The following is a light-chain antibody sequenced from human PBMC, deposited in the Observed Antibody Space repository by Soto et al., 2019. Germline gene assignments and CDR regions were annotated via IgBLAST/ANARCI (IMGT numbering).Light chain of an antibody. J-gene: IGLJ1*01. Sequence: QSALTQPASVSGSPGKSITISCTGTSSDVGGYNYVSWFQQHPGKAPKLMIYEVSNRPSGVSNRFSGSKSGNTASLTISGLQAEDEADYYCSSYTSSRTCVFGTGTKVTVL. CDR2: EVS. CDR1: SSDVGGYNY. V-gene: IGLV2-14*01. CDR3: SSYTSSRTCV.